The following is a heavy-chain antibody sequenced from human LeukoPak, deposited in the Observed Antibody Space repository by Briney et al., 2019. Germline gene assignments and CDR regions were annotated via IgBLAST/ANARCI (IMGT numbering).Heavy chain of an antibody. V-gene: IGHV3-7*01. Sequence: GGSLRLSCVASGFTFSSYWMSSVRQAPGKGLEWVANIKQDGSEKYYVDSVKGRFTISRDNAKNSLYLQMNSLRAEDTAVYYCARDVTYYYDSSGYFDSWGQGTLVTVSS. CDR1: GFTFSSYW. J-gene: IGHJ4*02. D-gene: IGHD3-22*01. CDR2: IKQDGSEK. CDR3: ARDVTYYYDSSGYFDS.